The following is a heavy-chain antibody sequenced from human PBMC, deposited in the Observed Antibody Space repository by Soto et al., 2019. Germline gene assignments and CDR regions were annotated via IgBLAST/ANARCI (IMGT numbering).Heavy chain of an antibody. V-gene: IGHV1-69*02. D-gene: IGHD2-2*01. Sequence: QVQLVQSGAEVKKPGSSVKVSCKASGDTFSTYTISWVRQAPGQGLEWMGRIIPIFDLPVYAQKFQGRLTITADKSTSTAYMELSSLRYEDTAVYYCAPESGRSDVVPAAISAMDVWGPGTTVTVSS. J-gene: IGHJ6*02. CDR2: IIPIFDLP. CDR3: APESGRSDVVPAAISAMDV. CDR1: GDTFSTYT.